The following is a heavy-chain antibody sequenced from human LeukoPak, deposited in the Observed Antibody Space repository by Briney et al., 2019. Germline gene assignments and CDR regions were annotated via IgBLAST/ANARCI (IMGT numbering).Heavy chain of an antibody. V-gene: IGHV3-7*03. CDR3: AKDFQDSGSYLDY. CDR2: IKQAGSEK. D-gene: IGHD1-26*01. CDR1: EFTFRNYW. J-gene: IGHJ4*02. Sequence: GGSLRLSCAAYEFTFRNYWMSWVRQAPGKGLEWVANIKQAGSEKYYVDSVKGRFTISRDNANNSLYLQMNSLRAEDTAVYYCAKDFQDSGSYLDYWGQGTLVTVSS.